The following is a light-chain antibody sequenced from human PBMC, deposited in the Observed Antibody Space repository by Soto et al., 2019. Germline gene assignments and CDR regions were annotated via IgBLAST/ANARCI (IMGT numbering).Light chain of an antibody. CDR1: QSLNNY. J-gene: IGKJ2*01. CDR2: DVS. V-gene: IGKV1-5*01. Sequence: DIQITHSPSTLSASVGDRVTVTCRASQSLNNYLAWYQQKPGKAPKVLIYDVSNLERGVPPRFSGSTSGAESTLTITGLQPDDLGTYYCQHTTDFTFGQGTKVDIK. CDR3: QHTTDFT.